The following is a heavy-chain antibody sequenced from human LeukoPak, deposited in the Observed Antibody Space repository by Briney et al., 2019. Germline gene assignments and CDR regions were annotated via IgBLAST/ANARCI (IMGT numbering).Heavy chain of an antibody. CDR1: GGSFSGYY. J-gene: IGHJ3*02. CDR2: INHSGST. V-gene: IGHV4-34*01. D-gene: IGHD3-22*01. Sequence: SETLSLTCAVYGGSFSGYYWSWIRQPPGKGLEWIGEINHSGSTNYNPSLKSRVTISVDTSKNQFSLKLSSVTAADTAVYYCARDQFWGYDSSGYYYDAFDIWGQGTMVTVSS. CDR3: ARDQFWGYDSSGYYYDAFDI.